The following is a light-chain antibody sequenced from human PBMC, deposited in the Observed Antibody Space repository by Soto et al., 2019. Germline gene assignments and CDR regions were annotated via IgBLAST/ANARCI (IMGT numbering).Light chain of an antibody. V-gene: IGKV1-5*01. J-gene: IGKJ3*01. CDR1: QSINTW. CDR2: SAT. Sequence: DIQMTQSPSSVSASVGDRVTITCRASQSINTWLAWYQHKAGKPPKLLIYSATNLQSGVPSRFSGSGSGTEFTLTISCLQPDDFATYYCQHYNSYSEFTFGPGTKVDIK. CDR3: QHYNSYSEFT.